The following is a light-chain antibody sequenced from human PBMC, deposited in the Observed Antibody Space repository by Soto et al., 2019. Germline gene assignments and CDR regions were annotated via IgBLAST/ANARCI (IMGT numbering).Light chain of an antibody. Sequence: EIVLTQSPATLSLSPGERATLSCRASQSVGSYLSWYQQKPGQAPRLLIFDVSKRASGIPARFSGSGSGTAFTLPITSLQPEYFAVYSCQKRVHGPTFGGATKV. CDR3: QKRVHGPT. CDR1: QSVGSY. V-gene: IGKV3-11*01. J-gene: IGKJ4*01. CDR2: DVS.